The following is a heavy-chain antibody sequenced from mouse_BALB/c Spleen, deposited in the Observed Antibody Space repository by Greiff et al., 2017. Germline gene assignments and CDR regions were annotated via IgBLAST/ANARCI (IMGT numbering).Heavy chain of an antibody. CDR1: GFSLTGYG. V-gene: IGHV2-6-7*01. Sequence: VQLQQSGPGLVAPSQSLSITCTVSGFSLTGYGVNWVRQPPGKGLEWLGMIWGDGSTDYNSALKSRLSISKDNSKSQVFLKMNSLQTDDTARYYCARGLWGYDVYYAMDYWGQGTSVTVSS. J-gene: IGHJ4*01. CDR3: ARGLWGYDVYYAMDY. CDR2: IWGDGST. D-gene: IGHD2-2*01.